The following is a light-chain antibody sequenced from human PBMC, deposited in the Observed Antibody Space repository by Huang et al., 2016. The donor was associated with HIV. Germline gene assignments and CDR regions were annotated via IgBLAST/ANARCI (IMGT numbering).Light chain of an antibody. CDR3: QQYGNLIT. Sequence: DIQMTQSPSSLSASVGDRVTITCQASPFISNYLNWYQQKPGKAPKRLLFDASSLEIGVTSRFSGSGSGTDFTLTISSLQPEDVGTYYCQQYGNLITFGQGTRLEIK. CDR1: PFISNY. V-gene: IGKV1-33*01. J-gene: IGKJ5*01. CDR2: DAS.